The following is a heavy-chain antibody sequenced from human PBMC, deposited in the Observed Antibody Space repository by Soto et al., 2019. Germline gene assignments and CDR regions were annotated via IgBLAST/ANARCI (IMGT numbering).Heavy chain of an antibody. D-gene: IGHD4-17*01. CDR2: ISPLKGRT. CDR1: GYTFTSYG. J-gene: IGHJ1*01. Sequence: QVQLVQSGPDLKRPGASMKVSCKASGYTFTSYGISWVRQAPGQGLEWMAWISPLKGRTQYSQKAQGRVTLSTDTSSNTAYMEMTTLRVDATAVYYCAMDYGDRPEYFKPWGQGTLVTVS. V-gene: IGHV1-18*04. CDR3: AMDYGDRPEYFKP.